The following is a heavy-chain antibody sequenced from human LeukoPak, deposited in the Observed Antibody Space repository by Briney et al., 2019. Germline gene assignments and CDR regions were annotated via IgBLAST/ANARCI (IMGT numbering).Heavy chain of an antibody. CDR1: VYTFTGYY. Sequence: SVTVSFLASVYTFTGYYMHWLRQAPGQGLEWMGWINPNSGGTNYVQKFQGRVTMTRDTSISTAYMELSRLRSDDTAVYYCAREGLSAFDIWGQGTMVTVSS. CDR3: AREGLSAFDI. CDR2: INPNSGGT. D-gene: IGHD3/OR15-3a*01. J-gene: IGHJ3*02. V-gene: IGHV1-2*02.